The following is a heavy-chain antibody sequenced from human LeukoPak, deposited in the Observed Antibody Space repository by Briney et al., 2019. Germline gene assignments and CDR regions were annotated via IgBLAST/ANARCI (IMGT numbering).Heavy chain of an antibody. Sequence: PSETLSLTCTVSGGSISSHYWSWIRQPPGEGLEWIGYIYYSGSTNYNPSLKSRVTISVDTSKNQFSLKLSSVTAADTAVYYCAREPYYYDSSGYYPRGDFDYWGQGTLVTVSS. CDR3: AREPYYYDSSGYYPRGDFDY. CDR2: IYYSGST. D-gene: IGHD3-22*01. CDR1: GGSISSHY. J-gene: IGHJ4*02. V-gene: IGHV4-59*11.